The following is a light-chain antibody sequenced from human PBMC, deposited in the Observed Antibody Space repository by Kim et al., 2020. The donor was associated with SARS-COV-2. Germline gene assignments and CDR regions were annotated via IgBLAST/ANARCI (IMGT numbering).Light chain of an antibody. CDR1: QGISSY. CDR3: QQLNSYPIT. J-gene: IGKJ5*01. CDR2: AAS. V-gene: IGKV1-9*01. Sequence: DCVEDRVTITSRASQGISSYLAWYQQKPGKAPKLLIYAASNLQSGVPSRFSGSGSGTEFTLTISSLQPEDFATYYCQQLNSYPITFGQGTRLEIK.